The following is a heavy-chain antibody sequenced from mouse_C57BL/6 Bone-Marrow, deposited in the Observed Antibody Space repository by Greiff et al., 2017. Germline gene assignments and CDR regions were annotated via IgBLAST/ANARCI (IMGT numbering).Heavy chain of an antibody. Sequence: QVQLQQPGAELVKPGASVKLSCKASGYTFTNYWMHWVKQRPGQGLEWIGMMHPNGGSPDYNEKFKSEATLSVDKSSRTAYMELSSLTSEDPAVYYCARSYDYDDYTMDYWGQGTSVTVSS. V-gene: IGHV1-64*01. J-gene: IGHJ4*01. CDR1: GYTFTNYW. D-gene: IGHD2-4*01. CDR2: MHPNGGSP. CDR3: ARSYDYDDYTMDY.